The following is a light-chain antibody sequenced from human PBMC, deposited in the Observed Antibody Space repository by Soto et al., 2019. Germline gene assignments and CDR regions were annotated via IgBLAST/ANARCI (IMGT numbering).Light chain of an antibody. CDR1: SSDVGAYNY. J-gene: IGLJ1*01. V-gene: IGLV2-14*01. Sequence: QSALTQPAYVSGSPGQSITISCTGTSSDVGAYNYVSWYQQLPGTGPKLMIYGVTIRPSGVSNRFSGSKSGNTASLTISGLQAEDEADYYCSSYTSTSTLIVFGTGTKLTVL. CDR3: SSYTSTSTLIV. CDR2: GVT.